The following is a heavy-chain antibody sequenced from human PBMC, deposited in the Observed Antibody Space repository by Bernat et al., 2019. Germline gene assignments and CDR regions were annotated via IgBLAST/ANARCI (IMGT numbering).Heavy chain of an antibody. Sequence: QVQLVQSGAEVKKPGASVKVSCKASGYTFTSYGISWVRQAPGQALEWMGWISAYNGNTNYAQKLQGRGTMTTDTSTSTAYMELRSLRADDTGVYYCARVHYYDSSGYSDDYWGQGTLVTVSS. V-gene: IGHV1-18*01. CDR3: ARVHYYDSSGYSDDY. J-gene: IGHJ4*02. CDR2: ISAYNGNT. D-gene: IGHD3-22*01. CDR1: GYTFTSYG.